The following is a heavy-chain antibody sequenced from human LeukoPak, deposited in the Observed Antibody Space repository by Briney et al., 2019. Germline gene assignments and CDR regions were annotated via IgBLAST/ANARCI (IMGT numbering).Heavy chain of an antibody. CDR2: INYSGST. CDR3: ARARGWFGALRGYFDY. J-gene: IGHJ4*02. D-gene: IGHD3-10*01. Sequence: SETLSLTCAVYGGSFSGYYWSWLRQPPGKGLEWIGEINYSGSTNYNPSLKSRVTISVDTSKNQFSLKLSSVTAADTAVYYCARARGWFGALRGYFDYWGQGTLVTVSS. CDR1: GGSFSGYY. V-gene: IGHV4-34*01.